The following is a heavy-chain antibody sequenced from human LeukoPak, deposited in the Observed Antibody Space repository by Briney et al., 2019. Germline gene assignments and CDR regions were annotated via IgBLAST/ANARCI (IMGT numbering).Heavy chain of an antibody. Sequence: PGGSLRLSYAASGFTFSSYAMSWVRQAPGKGLEWVSAISGSGGSTYYADSVMGRFTISRDNSKNTLYLQMNSLRAEDTAVYYCAKGGARGYSGYDYWGPPDLPTNILYNWFDPWGQGTLVTVSS. D-gene: IGHD5-12*01. CDR1: GFTFSSYA. J-gene: IGHJ5*02. CDR2: ISGSGGST. V-gene: IGHV3-23*01. CDR3: AKGGARGYSGYDYWGPPDLPTNILYNWFDP.